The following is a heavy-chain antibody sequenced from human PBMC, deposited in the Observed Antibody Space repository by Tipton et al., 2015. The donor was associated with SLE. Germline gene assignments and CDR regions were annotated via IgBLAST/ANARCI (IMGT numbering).Heavy chain of an antibody. D-gene: IGHD2-21*01. V-gene: IGHV4-38-2*01. CDR1: GHSISSGFY. Sequence: TLSLTCSVSGHSISSGFYWGWIRQSPGKGLEWIGNFYHRGTTYYNPSLKSRVTISVDTSKNHLSLKLTSVTATDTAVYYCARHMWFTEVFPVDSFDIWGQGTKVTVSS. CDR3: ARHMWFTEVFPVDSFDI. J-gene: IGHJ3*02. CDR2: FYHRGTT.